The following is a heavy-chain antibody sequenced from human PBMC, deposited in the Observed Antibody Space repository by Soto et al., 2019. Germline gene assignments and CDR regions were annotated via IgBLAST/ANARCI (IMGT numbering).Heavy chain of an antibody. V-gene: IGHV1-3*01. CDR3: ARGHLLRGDV. D-gene: IGHD3-22*01. Sequence: QVQLVQSGAEVKKPGASVKVSCKASGYTFTNYAMHWVRQAPGQRLEWMGWINAGNGNTKYSQKFQGRVNITRDTSASTAYTELSSLRSEDTAVYYCARGHLLRGDVWGQGTTVTVSS. J-gene: IGHJ6*02. CDR2: INAGNGNT. CDR1: GYTFTNYA.